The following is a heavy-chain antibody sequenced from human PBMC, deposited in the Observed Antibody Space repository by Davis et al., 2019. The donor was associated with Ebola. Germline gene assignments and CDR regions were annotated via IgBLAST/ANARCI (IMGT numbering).Heavy chain of an antibody. V-gene: IGHV3-53*01. CDR1: GFTVSSNY. D-gene: IGHD3-22*01. CDR3: ASQGDSSGYGYYYYGKHV. CDR2: IYSGGTT. J-gene: IGHJ6*02. Sequence: GGSLTLSCAASGFTVSSNYMSCVRQAPGNGLEWDSVIYSGGTTYYADSVKGRFTISRDNAKNSLYLQMNSLRAEDTAVYYCASQGDSSGYGYYYYGKHVWGQGTTVTVSS.